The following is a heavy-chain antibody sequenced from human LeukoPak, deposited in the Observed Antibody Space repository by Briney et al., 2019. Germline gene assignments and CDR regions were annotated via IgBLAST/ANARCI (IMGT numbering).Heavy chain of an antibody. V-gene: IGHV3-30*18. CDR3: AKDRRFGELLTFDY. Sequence: PGRSLRLSCAASGFTFSSYGMHWVRQAPGKGLEWVAVISYDGSNKYYADSVKGRFTISRDNSKNTLYLQMNSLRAEDTAVYYCAKDRRFGELLTFDYWGQGTLVTASS. J-gene: IGHJ4*02. D-gene: IGHD3-10*01. CDR2: ISYDGSNK. CDR1: GFTFSSYG.